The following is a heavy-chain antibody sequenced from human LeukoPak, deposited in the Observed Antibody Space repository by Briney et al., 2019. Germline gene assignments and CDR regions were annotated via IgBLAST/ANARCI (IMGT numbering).Heavy chain of an antibody. CDR3: ARVQSSGYYRDAFDI. CDR1: GYTFTSYG. D-gene: IGHD3-22*01. Sequence: ASVKVSCKASGYTFTSYGVSWVRQAPGQGLEWMGWISAYNGNTNYAQKLQGRVTMTRDTSTSTVYMELSSLRSEDTAVYYCARVQSSGYYRDAFDIWGQGTMVTVSS. J-gene: IGHJ3*02. CDR2: ISAYNGNT. V-gene: IGHV1-18*01.